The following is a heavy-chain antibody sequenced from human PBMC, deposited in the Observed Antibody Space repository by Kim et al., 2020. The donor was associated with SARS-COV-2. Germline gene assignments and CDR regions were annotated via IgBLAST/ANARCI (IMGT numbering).Heavy chain of an antibody. Sequence: SETLSLTCTVSGGSISSGGYYWSWIRQHPGKGLEWIGYIFYSGSTYYNPSLKSRVTISVDMSENQFSLKLSSVTDADTAVYYCAGFEDGVVGALSWGQGTMVTVSS. CDR3: AGFEDGVVGALS. D-gene: IGHD2-15*01. J-gene: IGHJ3*01. CDR2: IFYSGST. V-gene: IGHV4-31*03. CDR1: GGSISSGGYY.